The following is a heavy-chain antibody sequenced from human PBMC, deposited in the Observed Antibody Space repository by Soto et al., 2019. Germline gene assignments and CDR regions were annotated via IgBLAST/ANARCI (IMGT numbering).Heavy chain of an antibody. CDR3: ARSDGYNFNWLDS. D-gene: IGHD2-21*01. V-gene: IGHV4-59*01. J-gene: IGHJ5*01. CDR1: GGSISSYY. Sequence: SETLSLTCTVSGGSISSYYWSWIRQPPGKGLEWIGYIYYSGSTNYNPSLKSRVTISVDTSKSQFSLKLSSVTAADTAVYYCARSDGYNFNWLDSWGQGTLVTVSS. CDR2: IYYSGST.